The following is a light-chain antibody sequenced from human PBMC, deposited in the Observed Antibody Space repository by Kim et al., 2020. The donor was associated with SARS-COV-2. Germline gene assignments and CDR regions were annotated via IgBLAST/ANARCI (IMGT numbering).Light chain of an antibody. CDR1: QSVSSN. CDR2: GAS. V-gene: IGKV3-15*01. J-gene: IGKJ2*03. CDR3: QKYNNWPVYS. Sequence: EIVMTQSPATLSVSPGERATLSCRASQSVSSNLAWYQQKPGQAPRLLIYGASTRATGIPARFSGSGSGTEFTLTISNLQSEDFAVYYCQKYNNWPVYSFGQGTKLE.